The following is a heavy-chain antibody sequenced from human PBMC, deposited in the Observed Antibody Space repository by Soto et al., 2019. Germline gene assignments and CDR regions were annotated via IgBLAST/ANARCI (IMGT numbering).Heavy chain of an antibody. D-gene: IGHD2-15*01. V-gene: IGHV5-51*01. Sequence: EVQLVRSGAEVKKPGESLKISCKGSGYSFSNYWIAWVRQMPGKGLEWMGIIFPADSDTKYSPSFQGQVTISADKAISTASLQWSSLNASDTAMYYCASAVVVPSTMNYFDYWGRGSLVTVSS. J-gene: IGHJ4*02. CDR2: IFPADSDT. CDR3: ASAVVVPSTMNYFDY. CDR1: GYSFSNYW.